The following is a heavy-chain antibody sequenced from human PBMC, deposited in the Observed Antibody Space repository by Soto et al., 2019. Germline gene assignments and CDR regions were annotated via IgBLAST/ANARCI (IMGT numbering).Heavy chain of an antibody. CDR3: ARTGQPIRHYYDSSGYNP. CDR1: GYTFTSYG. D-gene: IGHD3-22*01. CDR2: ISAYNGNT. V-gene: IGHV1-18*01. J-gene: IGHJ5*02. Sequence: ASVKVSCKASGYTFTSYGISWVRQAPGQGLEWMGWISAYNGNTNYAQKLQGRVTMTTDTSTSTAYMELRSLRSDDTAVYYCARTGQPIRHYYDSSGYNPWGQGTLVTVPQ.